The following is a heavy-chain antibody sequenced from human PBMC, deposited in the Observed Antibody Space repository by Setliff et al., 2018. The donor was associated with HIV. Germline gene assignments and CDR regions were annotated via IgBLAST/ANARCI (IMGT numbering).Heavy chain of an antibody. CDR3: GRDVHDAAADN. J-gene: IGHJ4*02. V-gene: IGHV3-7*01. CDR2: IRGDGSET. D-gene: IGHD6-13*01. CDR1: GFTFNNYW. Sequence: GGSLRLSCESSGFTFNNYWMSWVRQAPGKRPEWVANIRGDGSETYYVDFVKGRFTISRDNARNTLFLQMNSLGVEDTALYYCGRDVHDAAADNWGRGTLVTVSS.